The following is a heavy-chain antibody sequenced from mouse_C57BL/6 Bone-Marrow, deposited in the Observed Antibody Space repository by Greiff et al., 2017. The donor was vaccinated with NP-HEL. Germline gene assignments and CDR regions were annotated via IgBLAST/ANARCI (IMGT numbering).Heavy chain of an antibody. CDR2: IYPGNSDT. Sequence: VQLKESGTVLARPGASVKMSCKTSGYTFTSYWMHWVKQRPGQGLEWIGAIYPGNSDTSYNQKFKGKAKLTAVTSASTAYMELSSLTNEDSAVYYCTRGFITTVVEYYAMDYWGQGTSVTVSS. D-gene: IGHD1-1*01. CDR3: TRGFITTVVEYYAMDY. V-gene: IGHV1-5*01. J-gene: IGHJ4*01. CDR1: GYTFTSYW.